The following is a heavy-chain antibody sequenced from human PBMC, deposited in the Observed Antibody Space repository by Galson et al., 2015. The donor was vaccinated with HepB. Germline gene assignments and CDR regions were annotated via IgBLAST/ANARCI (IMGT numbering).Heavy chain of an antibody. D-gene: IGHD5-12*01. CDR1: GYRFTSYW. J-gene: IGHJ3*02. CDR3: ATPGYSGHDLGDAFDI. V-gene: IGHV5-51*01. CDR2: IYPGDSDT. Sequence: QSGAEVKKPGESLKISCKASGYRFTSYWIGWVRQLPGKGLEWMGIIYPGDSDTRYSPSFQGQVTISADKSSSTAYLQWSSLKASDSAMYYCATPGYSGHDLGDAFDIWGQGTMVTVSS.